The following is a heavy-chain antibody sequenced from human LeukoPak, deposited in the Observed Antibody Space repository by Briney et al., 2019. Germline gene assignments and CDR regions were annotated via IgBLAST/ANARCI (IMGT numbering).Heavy chain of an antibody. CDR2: ISGDGTNK. D-gene: IGHD3-3*01. J-gene: IGHJ6*02. V-gene: IGHV3-30-3*01. CDR3: ARETYYDFWSGYYRARPTHSDYYYYGMDV. CDR1: GFFFSSYC. Sequence: GRSLRLSCEASGFFFSSYCMHWVRQAPGKGLEWLAVISGDGTNKYYADSVKGRFTISRDNSKNTLYLQMNSLRAEDTAVYYCARETYYDFWSGYYRARPTHSDYYYYGMDVWGQGTTVTVSS.